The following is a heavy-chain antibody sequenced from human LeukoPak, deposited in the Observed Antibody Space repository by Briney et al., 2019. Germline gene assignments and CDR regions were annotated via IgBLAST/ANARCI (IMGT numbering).Heavy chain of an antibody. V-gene: IGHV4-31*03. Sequence: SETLSLTCTVSGGSISSGDYYWSWIRQHPGKGLEWIGYIYYSGSTYYNPSLKSRVTISVDTSKNQFSLKLSSVTAADTAVYYCASTDCSSTSCHRSIDYWGQGTLVTVSS. CDR2: IYYSGST. CDR1: GGSISSGDYY. D-gene: IGHD2-2*01. CDR3: ASTDCSSTSCHRSIDY. J-gene: IGHJ4*02.